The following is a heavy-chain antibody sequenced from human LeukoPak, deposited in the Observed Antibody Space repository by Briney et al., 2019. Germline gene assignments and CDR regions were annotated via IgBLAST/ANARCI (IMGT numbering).Heavy chain of an antibody. CDR1: GFTFSDYW. Sequence: GGSLRLSCAASGFTFSDYWMHWVRQAPGKGLVWVSRISSDGSRVTYADSVKGRFTISRDNAKNTLYLQMNSLRSDDTAVYYCARTQDYYDSRGYYGYFDYWGQGTLVTVSS. CDR2: ISSDGSRV. V-gene: IGHV3-74*01. J-gene: IGHJ4*02. CDR3: ARTQDYYDSRGYYGYFDY. D-gene: IGHD3-22*01.